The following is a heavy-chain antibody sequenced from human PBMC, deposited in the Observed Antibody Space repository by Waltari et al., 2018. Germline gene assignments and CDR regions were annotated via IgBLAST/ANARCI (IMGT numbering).Heavy chain of an antibody. J-gene: IGHJ4*02. V-gene: IGHV3-7*01. CDR3: TRDDDNFDY. CDR1: GFAFSTYW. Sequence: EVQLVESGGGLVQPGGSLRLSCATSGFAFSTYWMTWVRQDPGKGLQWGANIKRDGSERYYVDSVKGRFTISRDNVKNSLYLQMNSLTAEDTAVYYCTRDDDNFDYWGQGALVTVFS. CDR2: IKRDGSER. D-gene: IGHD3-22*01.